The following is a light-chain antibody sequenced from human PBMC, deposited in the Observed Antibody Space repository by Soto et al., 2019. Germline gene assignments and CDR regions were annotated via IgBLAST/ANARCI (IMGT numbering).Light chain of an antibody. CDR2: DAS. Sequence: EIVMTQSPATLSLSPGERATLSCRASQSVSSNLAWYQQKPGQAPRLLIYDASTRATGVPARISGSGSGTEFTLTISSLQSEDFAVYYCQQYNKWRTFGQGTKLEIK. CDR3: QQYNKWRT. CDR1: QSVSSN. J-gene: IGKJ1*01. V-gene: IGKV3-15*01.